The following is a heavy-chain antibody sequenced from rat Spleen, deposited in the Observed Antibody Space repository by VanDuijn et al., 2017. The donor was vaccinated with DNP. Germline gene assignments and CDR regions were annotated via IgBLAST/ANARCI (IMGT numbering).Heavy chain of an antibody. CDR3: ARGYDGYDY. V-gene: IGHV5-31*01. CDR2: ISTGGDDT. D-gene: IGHD1-12*03. CDR1: GFIFSNYW. J-gene: IGHJ2*01. Sequence: EVQLVESGGGPVQPGRSLKLSCVASGFIFSNYWMTWIRQAPGKGLEWVASISTGGDDTYYRDSVKGRFSISRDNAKNTQYLQMDSLRSEDTATYYCARGYDGYDYWGQGVMVTVSS.